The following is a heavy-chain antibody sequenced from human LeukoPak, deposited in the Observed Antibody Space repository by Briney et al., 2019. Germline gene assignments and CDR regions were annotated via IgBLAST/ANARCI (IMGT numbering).Heavy chain of an antibody. D-gene: IGHD3-9*01. CDR1: GFTFSSYG. CDR3: TRDLMDYDVSTGLHHYYMDV. V-gene: IGHV3-30*03. J-gene: IGHJ6*02. Sequence: GGSLRLSCAASGFTFSSYGMHWVRQGPGKGLEWVAGISYDRSNEYYADSVKGRFTISRDNLKNTLYLQMNTLRVEDTAVYYCTRDLMDYDVSTGLHHYYMDVWGQGTTVTVSS. CDR2: ISYDRSNE.